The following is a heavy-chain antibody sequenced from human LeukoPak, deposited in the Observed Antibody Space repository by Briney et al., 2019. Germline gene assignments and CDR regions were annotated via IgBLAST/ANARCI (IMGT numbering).Heavy chain of an antibody. CDR2: IHNDAVGT. CDR3: AKDLVGATTSGY. V-gene: IGHV3-23*01. CDR1: GFTFPSYA. D-gene: IGHD1-26*01. J-gene: IGHJ4*02. Sequence: PGGSLRLSCAASGFTFPSYAMSWVRQAPGKGLEWVSLIHNDAVGTYYAGSVKGRFTISRDNSKNTLYLQMNSLRAEDTAVYYCAKDLVGATTSGYWGQGTLVTVSS.